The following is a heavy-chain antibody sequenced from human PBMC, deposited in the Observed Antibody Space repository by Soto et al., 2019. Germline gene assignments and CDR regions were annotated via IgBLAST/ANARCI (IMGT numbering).Heavy chain of an antibody. V-gene: IGHV3-33*01. CDR1: GFTFSSYG. CDR3: ARVSSSGWYLGY. J-gene: IGHJ4*02. CDR2: IWYDGSNK. D-gene: IGHD6-19*01. Sequence: QVQLVESGGGVVQPGRSLRLSCAASGFTFSSYGMHWVRQAPGKGLEWVAVIWYDGSNKYYADSVKGRFTISRDNSKNTLYLQINSLRAEDKAVYYCARVSSSGWYLGYWGQGTLVTVSS.